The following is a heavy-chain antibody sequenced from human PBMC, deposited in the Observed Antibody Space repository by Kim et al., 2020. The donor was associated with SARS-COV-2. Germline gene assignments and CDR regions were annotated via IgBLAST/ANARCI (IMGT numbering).Heavy chain of an antibody. CDR2: ISRDSSYI. Sequence: GGSLRLSCAASGISFNTYSMNWVRQAPGKGLEWVSSISRDSSYIFYANSVRGRFTISRDNAKNSLYLQMDSLGGDDTAIYYCATRLVGAPLDYWGPGALVTVSS. D-gene: IGHD2-15*01. CDR3: ATRLVGAPLDY. CDR1: GISFNTYS. V-gene: IGHV3-21*06. J-gene: IGHJ4*02.